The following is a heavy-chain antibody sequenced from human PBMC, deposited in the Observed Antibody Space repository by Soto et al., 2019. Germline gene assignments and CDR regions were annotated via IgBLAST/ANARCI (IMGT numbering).Heavy chain of an antibody. CDR3: VKGSVWTWVVP. D-gene: IGHD2-21*01. V-gene: IGHV3-23*01. CDR1: VFLIIANA. CDR2: ISGRAGVV. J-gene: IGHJ5*02. Sequence: EEQILESGGGLVHPGWSLSLSCAASVFLIIANAMSWVRQAPGGGLEWDSTISGRAGVVFSVDSVRGRLILSRDISKNTIYLQLRTLRADDMARYYCVKGSVWTWVVPRGQGTLVTVSS.